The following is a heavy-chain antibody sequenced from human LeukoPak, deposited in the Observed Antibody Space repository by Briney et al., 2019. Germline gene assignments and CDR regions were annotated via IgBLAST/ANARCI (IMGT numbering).Heavy chain of an antibody. D-gene: IGHD2-15*01. Sequence: GGSLRLSCAASGFTFTSYWMHWVRHPPGKGLVWVSRVSSDGSNTRYADSVKGRFTISRDNAKNTLSLQMNSLRAEDTAVYYCARGGSWYFDHWGQGTLVTVSS. CDR3: ARGGSWYFDH. CDR1: GFTFTSYW. J-gene: IGHJ4*02. V-gene: IGHV3-74*01. CDR2: VSSDGSNT.